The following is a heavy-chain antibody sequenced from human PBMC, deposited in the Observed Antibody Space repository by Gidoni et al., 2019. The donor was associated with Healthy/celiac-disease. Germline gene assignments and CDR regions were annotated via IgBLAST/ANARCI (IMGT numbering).Heavy chain of an antibody. CDR1: GCSLSTSGVG. CDR2: IYWDDDK. J-gene: IGHJ4*02. V-gene: IGHV2-5*02. Sequence: QITLKESGPTLVKPTQTLTLTCTVSGCSLSTSGVGVGWIRQPPGKALEWLAPIYWDDDKRYSPSLKSRLTITKDTSKNQVVLTMTNMDPVDTATYYCAHRRGGSGSYNYFDYWGQGTLVTVSS. D-gene: IGHD3-10*01. CDR3: AHRRGGSGSYNYFDY.